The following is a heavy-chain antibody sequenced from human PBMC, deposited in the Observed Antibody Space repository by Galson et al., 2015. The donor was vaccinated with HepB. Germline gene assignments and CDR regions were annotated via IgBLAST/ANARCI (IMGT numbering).Heavy chain of an antibody. CDR1: GVTFSSYA. CDR3: ARVYSGYHYYYYYGMDV. D-gene: IGHD5-12*01. J-gene: IGHJ6*02. CDR2: IIPIFGSA. V-gene: IGHV1-69*06. Sequence: SVKVSCKASGVTFSSYAISWVRQAPGQGLEWVGGIIPIFGSANYAQKFQGRFTITADKSTSTAYMEMSSLRSEDTAVYYCARVYSGYHYYYYYGMDVWGQGTTVTVSS.